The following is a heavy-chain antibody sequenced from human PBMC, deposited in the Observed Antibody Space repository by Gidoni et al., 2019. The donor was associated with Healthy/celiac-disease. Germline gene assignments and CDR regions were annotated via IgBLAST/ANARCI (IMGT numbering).Heavy chain of an antibody. CDR2: INHSGST. CDR3: ARGRGGSYWY. Sequence: QVQLQQWGAGLLKPSENLSLTCAVYGGSFSGYYWSWIRQPPGKGLAWIGEINHSGSTNYTPSLQSRVTISVDTSKNQFSLKLSSVTAADTAVYYCARGRGGSYWYWGQGTLVTVSS. CDR1: GGSFSGYY. D-gene: IGHD1-26*01. V-gene: IGHV4-34*01. J-gene: IGHJ4*02.